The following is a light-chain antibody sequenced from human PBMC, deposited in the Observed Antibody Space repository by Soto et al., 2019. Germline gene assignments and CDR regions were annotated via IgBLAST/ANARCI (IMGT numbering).Light chain of an antibody. Sequence: DIVLTQSPGTLSLSPGERATLSCRASQSVSSKYLAWYQQKPGQAPRVLIYGASIRATGIPERFSGGGSGTDFTLTISSLQAEDVAVYYCQQYYTTPRTFGQGTKLEI. CDR2: GAS. V-gene: IGKV3-20*01. CDR3: QQYYTTPRT. J-gene: IGKJ2*01. CDR1: QSVSSKY.